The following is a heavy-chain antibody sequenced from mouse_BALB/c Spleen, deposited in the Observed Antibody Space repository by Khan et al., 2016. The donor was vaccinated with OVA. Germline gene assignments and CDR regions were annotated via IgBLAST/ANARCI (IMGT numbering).Heavy chain of an antibody. V-gene: IGHV2-6-7*01. CDR3: ARGTDDYALYAMDY. CDR2: IWGDGSS. CDR1: GFSLTGYG. D-gene: IGHD2-4*01. J-gene: IGHJ4*01. Sequence: VQLKESGPGLVAPSQSLSITCTVSGFSLTGYGVNWVRQPPGKGLEWLGMIWGDGSSDYNSALKSRLSISKDNSKSPVFLKMNSLQTGDTARYYGARGTDDYALYAMDYWGQGTSVTVSS.